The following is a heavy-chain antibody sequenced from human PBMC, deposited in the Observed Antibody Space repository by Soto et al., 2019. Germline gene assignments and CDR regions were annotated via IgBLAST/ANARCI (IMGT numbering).Heavy chain of an antibody. V-gene: IGHV3-23*01. CDR2: ASGSGSGT. D-gene: IGHD2-21*01. CDR1: GFTFSDFA. CDR3: AKGRPGVAAAPDY. J-gene: IGHJ4*02. Sequence: GGSLRLSCAASGFTFSDFAMAWVRQAPGRGLEWVSSASGSGSGTYYADSVKGRFTISRDNSKNTLFLHMTNLRAGDTALYFCAKGRPGVAAAPDYWGQGTLVTVSS.